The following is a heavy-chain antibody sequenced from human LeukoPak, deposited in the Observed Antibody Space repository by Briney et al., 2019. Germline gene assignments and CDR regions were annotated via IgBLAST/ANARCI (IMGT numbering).Heavy chain of an antibody. CDR2: IYSGGST. Sequence: PGGSLRLSCAASGLTVSSNYMSWVRQAPGKGLEWVSVIYSGGSTYYADSVKGRFTISRDNSKNTLYLQMNSLRAEDTAVYYCARDDGYGELDYWGQGTLVTVSS. D-gene: IGHD4-17*01. CDR3: ARDDGYGELDY. J-gene: IGHJ4*02. V-gene: IGHV3-53*01. CDR1: GLTVSSNY.